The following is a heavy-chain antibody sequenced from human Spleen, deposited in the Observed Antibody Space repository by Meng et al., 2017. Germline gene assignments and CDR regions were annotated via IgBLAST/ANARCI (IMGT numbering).Heavy chain of an antibody. D-gene: IGHD6-13*01. Sequence: SGTEGKHAVLSVNLSCTPSGYTFPAYWLHWVRQAPGQGLDWVGRLDPRSGETQYAQKFQGRVTMTRDTSISTTYMELSRLRSDDTAVYYCVRDEDISAAGKLFGDYWGQGTLVTVSS. CDR3: VRDEDISAAGKLFGDY. CDR1: GYTFPAYW. V-gene: IGHV1-2*06. CDR2: LDPRSGET. J-gene: IGHJ4*02.